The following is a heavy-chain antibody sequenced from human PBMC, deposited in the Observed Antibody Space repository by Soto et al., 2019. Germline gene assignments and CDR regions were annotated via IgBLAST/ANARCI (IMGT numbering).Heavy chain of an antibody. J-gene: IGHJ4*02. V-gene: IGHV1-69*01. CDR3: ARDHSSYYDIFTCYHPFDY. D-gene: IGHD3-9*01. CDR2: IIPIFGTA. Sequence: QVQLVQSGAEVKKPGSSVKVSCKASGGTFSSYAISWVRQAPGQGLEWMGGIIPIFGTANYAQKFQGRVTITADESTSTAYIELSSLRSEDTAVYYCARDHSSYYDIFTCYHPFDYWGQGTLVTVSS. CDR1: GGTFSSYA.